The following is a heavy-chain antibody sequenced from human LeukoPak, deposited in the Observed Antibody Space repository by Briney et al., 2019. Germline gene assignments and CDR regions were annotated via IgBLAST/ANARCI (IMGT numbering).Heavy chain of an antibody. CDR1: GYTFTSYY. CDR2: INPSGGST. Sequence: ASVKVSCKASGYTFTSYYMHWERQAPGQGLEWMGIINPSGGSTSYAQKFQGRVTMTRDTSTSTVYMELSSLRSEDTAVYYCARAPTTVVRNNWFDPWGQGTLVTVSS. CDR3: ARAPTTVVRNNWFDP. D-gene: IGHD4-23*01. V-gene: IGHV1-46*01. J-gene: IGHJ5*02.